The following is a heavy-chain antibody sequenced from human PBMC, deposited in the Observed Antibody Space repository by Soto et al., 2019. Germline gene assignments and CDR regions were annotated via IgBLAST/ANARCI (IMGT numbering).Heavy chain of an antibody. V-gene: IGHV1-8*01. CDR1: GYTFTSYD. CDR2: MNPNSGNT. CDR3: ARASRPTIFGVVTNYTYYYYGMDV. D-gene: IGHD3-3*01. Sequence: ASVKVSCKASGYTFTSYDINWVRQATGQGLEWMGWMNPNSGNTGYAQKFQGRVTMTRNTSISTAYMELSSLRSEDTAVYYCARASRPTIFGVVTNYTYYYYGMDVWGQGTRVTVSS. J-gene: IGHJ6*02.